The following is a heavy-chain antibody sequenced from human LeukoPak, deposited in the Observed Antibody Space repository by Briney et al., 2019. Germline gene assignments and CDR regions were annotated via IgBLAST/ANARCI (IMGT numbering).Heavy chain of an antibody. D-gene: IGHD1-26*01. Sequence: PGGSLRLSCAASGFTFSSYAMSWVRQAPGKGLEWVSAISGSGGSTYYADSVKGRFTFSRDNSKNTLYLQMNSLRAEDTAVYYCAIYSGSWYSAFDIWGQGTMVTVSS. CDR3: AIYSGSWYSAFDI. V-gene: IGHV3-23*01. CDR2: ISGSGGST. J-gene: IGHJ3*02. CDR1: GFTFSSYA.